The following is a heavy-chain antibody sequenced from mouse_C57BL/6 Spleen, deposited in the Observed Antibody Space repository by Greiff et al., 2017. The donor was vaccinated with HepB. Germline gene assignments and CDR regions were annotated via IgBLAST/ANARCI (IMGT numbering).Heavy chain of an antibody. CDR1: GFTFSSYA. CDR2: ISDGGSYT. Sequence: EVHLVESGGGLVKPGGSLKLSCAASGFTFSSYAMSWVRQTPEKRLEWVATISDGGSYTYYPDNVKGRFTISRDNAKNNLYLQMSHLKSEDTAMYDCARDGDGYPAWFAYWGQGTLVTVSA. V-gene: IGHV5-4*01. D-gene: IGHD2-3*01. J-gene: IGHJ3*01. CDR3: ARDGDGYPAWFAY.